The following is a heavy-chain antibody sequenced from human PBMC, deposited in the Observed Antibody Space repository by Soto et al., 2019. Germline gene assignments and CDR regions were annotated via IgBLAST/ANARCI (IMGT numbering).Heavy chain of an antibody. CDR3: AREMGRRYCSSTSCRKQYYYGMDV. Sequence: ASVKVSCKASGYTFTGYYMHWVRQAPGQGLEWMGWINPNSGGTNYAQKFQGRVTMTRDTSISTAYMELSRLRSDDTAVYYCAREMGRRYCSSTSCRKQYYYGMDVWGQGTTVTVS. V-gene: IGHV1-2*02. CDR2: INPNSGGT. D-gene: IGHD2-2*01. J-gene: IGHJ6*02. CDR1: GYTFTGYY.